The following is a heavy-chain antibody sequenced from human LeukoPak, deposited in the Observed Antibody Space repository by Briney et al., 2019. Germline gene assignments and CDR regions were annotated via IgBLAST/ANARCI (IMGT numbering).Heavy chain of an antibody. CDR2: ISISGGST. J-gene: IGHJ4*02. D-gene: IGHD6-19*01. V-gene: IGHV3-23*01. Sequence: TGGSLRLSCAASGFTFSSYAMNWVRQAPGKGLEWVSTISISGGSTYYTDSVKGRFTISRDNSKNTLYLQMNSLRAEDTAVYYCAKRSAESSGYFNYWGQGILVTVSS. CDR3: AKRSAESSGYFNY. CDR1: GFTFSSYA.